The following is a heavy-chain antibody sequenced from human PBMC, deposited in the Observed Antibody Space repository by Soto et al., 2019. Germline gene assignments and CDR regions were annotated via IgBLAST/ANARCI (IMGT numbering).Heavy chain of an antibody. J-gene: IGHJ3*02. CDR3: ARRLRQSCNSWDSGAFDI. CDR2: IYWDDDK. V-gene: IGHV2-5*02. Sequence: QITLQESAPVLVRPTETLTLTCTYSGFSLSTSGVGVGWVRQSQGKALEWLAVIYWDDDKRYRPSLQNRPTISKHTSRNQVVLAMAHMLPMNTDTYYCARRLRQSCNSWDSGAFDIWGHGTVVAVS. D-gene: IGHD2-15*01. CDR1: GFSLSTSGVG.